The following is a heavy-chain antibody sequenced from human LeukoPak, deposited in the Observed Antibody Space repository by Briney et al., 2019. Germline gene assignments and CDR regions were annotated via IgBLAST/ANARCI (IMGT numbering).Heavy chain of an antibody. CDR3: ARAVGPFDY. J-gene: IGHJ4*02. V-gene: IGHV3-33*01. CDR1: GFIFGTYG. CDR2: IWYDGSNK. Sequence: GGSLRLSCATSGFIFGTYGMHWVRQAPGKGLEWVAVIWYDGSNKYYADSVKGRFTISRDNSKNTLYLQMNSLRTGDTAVYYCARAVGPFDYWGQGTLVTVSS. D-gene: IGHD2-15*01.